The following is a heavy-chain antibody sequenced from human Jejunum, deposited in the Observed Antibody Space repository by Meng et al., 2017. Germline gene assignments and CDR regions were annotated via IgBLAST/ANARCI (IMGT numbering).Heavy chain of an antibody. J-gene: IGHJ5*02. CDR2: ISDNSGST. Sequence: EVQVLESGGDLVQPGGSLRLSCVASGFTFNTYAMGWVRQAPGKGLEWVSSISDNSGSTYYADSVKGRFTISRDNSKNMLYLQKNSLRVDDTAIYYCAKDFEGFDPWGQGTLVTVSS. CDR3: AKDFEGFDP. V-gene: IGHV3-23*01. CDR1: GFTFNTYA.